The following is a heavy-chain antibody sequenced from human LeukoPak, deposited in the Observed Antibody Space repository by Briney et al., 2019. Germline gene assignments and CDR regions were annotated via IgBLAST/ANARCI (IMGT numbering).Heavy chain of an antibody. CDR2: IYQSGST. CDR1: GYFISSGYY. Sequence: SETLSLTCTVSGYFISSGYYWGWTRQPPGKGLEWIGSIYQSGSTDYNASHKSRVTMSVDMSKNQFSLKLSSMTAADTAVYYCARGRYCSGGSCHFDYWGQGTLVTVSS. D-gene: IGHD2-15*01. J-gene: IGHJ4*02. V-gene: IGHV4-38-2*02. CDR3: ARGRYCSGGSCHFDY.